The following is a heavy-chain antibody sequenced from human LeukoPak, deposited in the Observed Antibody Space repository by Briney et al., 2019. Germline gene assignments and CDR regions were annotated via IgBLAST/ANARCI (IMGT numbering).Heavy chain of an antibody. V-gene: IGHV1-2*02. J-gene: IGHJ4*02. CDR3: ARADRRTYYYDSSGPYFDY. Sequence: ASVKVSCKASGYAFTGYYMHWVRQAPGQGLEWMGWINPNSGGTNYAQKFQGRVTMTRDTSISTAYMELSRLRSGDTAVYYCARADRRTYYYDSSGPYFDYWGQGTLVTVSS. CDR1: GYAFTGYY. CDR2: INPNSGGT. D-gene: IGHD3-22*01.